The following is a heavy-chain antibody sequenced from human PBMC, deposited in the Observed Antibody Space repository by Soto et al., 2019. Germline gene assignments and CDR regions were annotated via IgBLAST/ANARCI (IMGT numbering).Heavy chain of an antibody. Sequence: GGSLRLSCAASGFTFSSYAMIWARQAPGKGLEWVSVIGGDSGGIHYVDSVKGRFTISRDNSKNTLYLQMNSLGVEDTAIYYCAKYLTICIRDCHRWFDAWGQGTLVTVSS. V-gene: IGHV3-23*01. D-gene: IGHD3-3*02. CDR2: IGGDSGGI. J-gene: IGHJ5*02. CDR3: AKYLTICIRDCHRWFDA. CDR1: GFTFSSYA.